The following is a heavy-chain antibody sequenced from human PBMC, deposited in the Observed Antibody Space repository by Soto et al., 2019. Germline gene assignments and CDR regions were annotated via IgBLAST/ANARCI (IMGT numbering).Heavy chain of an antibody. CDR1: GYTFTTYG. V-gene: IGHV1-18*04. Sequence: VASVQVSCKTSGYTFTTYGVSWVRQAPGQGLEWMGWISAYNGNTNYAQKLQGRVTMTTDTSTSTAYMELRGLRSDDTAVYYCARDRYYYGSGSYYISWFDPWGQGTLVTVSS. CDR2: ISAYNGNT. CDR3: ARDRYYYGSGSYYISWFDP. D-gene: IGHD3-10*01. J-gene: IGHJ5*02.